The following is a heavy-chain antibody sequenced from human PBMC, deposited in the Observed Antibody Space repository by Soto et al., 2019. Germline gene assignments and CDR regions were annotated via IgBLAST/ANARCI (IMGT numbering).Heavy chain of an antibody. D-gene: IGHD6-19*01. V-gene: IGHV3-73*02. J-gene: IGHJ6*02. Sequence: QLVESGGALVQPGESLKLSCAASGFSFSGSAIQWVRQAPGKGLEWVGRIRTDANTYATAYAASVTGRFTISRDDSRNTAYLQMNCLKTEDTAVYFCTRRQFYYFGLDVWGQGTTVIVSS. CDR3: TRRQFYYFGLDV. CDR1: GFSFSGSA. CDR2: IRTDANTYAT.